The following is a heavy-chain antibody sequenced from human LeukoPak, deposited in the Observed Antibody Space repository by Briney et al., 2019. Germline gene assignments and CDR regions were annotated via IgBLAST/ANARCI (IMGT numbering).Heavy chain of an antibody. CDR2: ISSCSSYI. J-gene: IGHJ5*02. V-gene: IGHV3-21*06. Sequence: GGSLRLSCAASGFTFSSYSMNWVRQAPGKGLEWVSSISSCSSYIYYAGSVKGRFTISRDNAKNSLYLQMNSLRAEDTAVYYCARDRRGDIVVVPAAKWFDPWGQGTLVTVSS. CDR3: ARDRRGDIVVVPAAKWFDP. CDR1: GFTFSSYS. D-gene: IGHD2-2*01.